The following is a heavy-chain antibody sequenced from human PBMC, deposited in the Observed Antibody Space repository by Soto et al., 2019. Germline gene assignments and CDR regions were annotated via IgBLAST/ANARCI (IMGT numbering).Heavy chain of an antibody. V-gene: IGHV4-59*01. D-gene: IGHD5-12*01. CDR1: GGSISGYY. Sequence: QVQLQESGPGLVKPSETLSLTCTVSGGSISGYYWNWIRQPPGKGLEWIGYIFAIGSTDYNPSLKSRVTMSIDTSKNQFSLKLTSVTAADTAMYYSARDRRRYSLLYSFDSWGQGTLVTVSS. CDR3: ARDRRRYSLLYSFDS. J-gene: IGHJ4*02. CDR2: IFAIGST.